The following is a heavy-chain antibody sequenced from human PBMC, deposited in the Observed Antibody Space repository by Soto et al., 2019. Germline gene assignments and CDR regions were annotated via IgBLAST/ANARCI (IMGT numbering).Heavy chain of an antibody. CDR3: VGEVYYYYGMDV. J-gene: IGHJ6*02. CDR1: GGTFSSYA. Sequence: SVKVSCKASGGTFSSYAISWVRQAPGQGLEWMGGIIPIFGTANYAQKFQGRVTITADESTSTAYMELSSLRSEDTAVYYCVGEVYYYYGMDVWGQGTTVTVSS. V-gene: IGHV1-69*13. CDR2: IIPIFGTA.